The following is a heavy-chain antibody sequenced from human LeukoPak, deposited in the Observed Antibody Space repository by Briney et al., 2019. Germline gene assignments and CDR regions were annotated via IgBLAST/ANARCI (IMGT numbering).Heavy chain of an antibody. Sequence: ASVRVSCKASGYTFTSYGISGVREAPGQGFECMGWISAYNGNRNYAQRLQGRVTMTTDTSTSTAYMELRSLRSDDTAVYYCARDWKGGGSGNFWYWGQGTLVTVSS. J-gene: IGHJ4*02. D-gene: IGHD3-10*01. CDR3: ARDWKGGGSGNFWY. CDR1: GYTFTSYG. CDR2: ISAYNGNR. V-gene: IGHV1-18*04.